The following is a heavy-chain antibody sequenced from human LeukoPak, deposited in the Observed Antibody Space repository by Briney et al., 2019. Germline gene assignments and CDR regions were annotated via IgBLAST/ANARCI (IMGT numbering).Heavy chain of an antibody. CDR3: ARIDGYNSGWFDY. J-gene: IGHJ5*01. V-gene: IGHV3-7*05. CDR1: GFTFSSYW. D-gene: IGHD6-19*01. Sequence: PGGSLRLSCAASGFTFSSYWMSWVRQAPGKGLEWVANINQDGGAKYYVDSVKGRFTISRDNAKNSLYLQMNGLRAEDTVVYYCARIDGYNSGWFDYWGQGTLVAVSS. CDR2: INQDGGAK.